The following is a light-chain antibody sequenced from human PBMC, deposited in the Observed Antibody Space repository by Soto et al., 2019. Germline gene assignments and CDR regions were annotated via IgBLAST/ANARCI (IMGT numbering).Light chain of an antibody. J-gene: IGKJ1*01. CDR2: AAS. V-gene: IGKV1-39*01. CDR3: QHSYTTPPT. Sequence: DIQMTQSPSSLSASVGDRVTITCRASQSIDSHLNWYQQKPGKAPELLIYAASNLQSGVPSRFGGSGSGTEFTPTIRSLHPEDFATYHRQHSYTTPPTFGQGTKV. CDR1: QSIDSH.